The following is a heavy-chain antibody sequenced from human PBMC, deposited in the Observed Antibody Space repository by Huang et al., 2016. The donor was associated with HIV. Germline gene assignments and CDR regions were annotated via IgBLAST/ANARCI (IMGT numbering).Heavy chain of an antibody. CDR3: ARFGKRLPMLRGEDVIGDI. CDR2: ISYDGNSK. CDR1: GFTLSDYA. Sequence: QVQLVESGGGVVQPGRSLRLPCAASGFTLSDYAIHWVRQAPGEGLELVARISYDGNSKFYSDAVRGRCTISRDNFNNTRYLQMNSLRPEDTALYYCARFGKRLPMLRGEDVIGDIWGQGTMFIVSS. J-gene: IGHJ3*02. D-gene: IGHD3-10*01. V-gene: IGHV3-30-3*01.